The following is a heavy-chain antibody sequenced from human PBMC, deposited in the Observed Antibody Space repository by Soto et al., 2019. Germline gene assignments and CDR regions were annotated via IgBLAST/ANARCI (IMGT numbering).Heavy chain of an antibody. Sequence: QVQLVQSGAEVKKPGSSVKVSCKASGGTFSSYAISWVRQAPGQGLEWMGGIIPIFGTANYAQKFQGRVTLTADESTSTAYMERSSLRSDDTAVYYCARLGSGSYYVHYYYGMDVWGQGTTVTVSS. V-gene: IGHV1-69*12. CDR2: IIPIFGTA. D-gene: IGHD1-26*01. J-gene: IGHJ6*02. CDR3: ARLGSGSYYVHYYYGMDV. CDR1: GGTFSSYA.